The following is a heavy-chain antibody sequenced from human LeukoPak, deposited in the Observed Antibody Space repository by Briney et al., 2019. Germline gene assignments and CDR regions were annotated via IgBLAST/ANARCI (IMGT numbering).Heavy chain of an antibody. CDR1: GGTFSSYA. CDR3: ARVAAAGAFDY. Sequence: GASVKVSCKASGGTFSSYAISWVRQAPGQGLEWMGRIIPIFGTANYAQKFQGRVTITTDESTSTAYMELNSLRSEDTSVYYCARVAAAGAFDYWGQGTLVTVSS. V-gene: IGHV1-69*05. CDR2: IIPIFGTA. J-gene: IGHJ4*02. D-gene: IGHD6-13*01.